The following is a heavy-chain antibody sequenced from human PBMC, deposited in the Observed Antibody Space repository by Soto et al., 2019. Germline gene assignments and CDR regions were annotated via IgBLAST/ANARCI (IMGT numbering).Heavy chain of an antibody. CDR1: GGSISGYY. Sequence: SETLSLTCTVSGGSISGYYWSWIRQPPGKGLEWIGYMYNTGSTIYNPSLKSRVTISVDTSKNQFSLKLTSVIAADTAMYYCARHVHSSSWGVDVWGQGTMVTVSS. D-gene: IGHD6-13*01. V-gene: IGHV4-59*08. CDR2: MYNTGST. J-gene: IGHJ6*02. CDR3: ARHVHSSSWGVDV.